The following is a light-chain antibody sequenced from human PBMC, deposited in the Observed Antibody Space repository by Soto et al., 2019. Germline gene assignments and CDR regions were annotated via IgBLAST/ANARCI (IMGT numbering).Light chain of an antibody. CDR2: DAS. CDR1: QNIGIN. Sequence: EVVLTQSPVTLSLSPGERATLSCRASQNIGINVAWYQQKPGQAPRLLIFDASDRATGIPARFSGSGSGTDFTLTITSVEPEDFAIYYCQQRARWPPLTFGGGTKV. V-gene: IGKV3-11*01. J-gene: IGKJ4*01. CDR3: QQRARWPPLT.